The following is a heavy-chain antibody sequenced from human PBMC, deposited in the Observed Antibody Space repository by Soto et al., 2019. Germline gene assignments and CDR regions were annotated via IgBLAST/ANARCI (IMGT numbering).Heavy chain of an antibody. V-gene: IGHV3-23*01. CDR3: AKDPAKQQPKNWFDP. J-gene: IGHJ5*02. CDR1: GXTFSSYA. D-gene: IGHD6-13*01. CDR2: ISGSGGST. Sequence: GSLRLSCAASGXTFSSYAIGWVRQAPGKGLEWVSAISGSGGSTYYADSVKGRFTISRDNSKKKLYLQMNSMRADDTAVYYCAKDPAKQQPKNWFDPWGQGTLGPVSS.